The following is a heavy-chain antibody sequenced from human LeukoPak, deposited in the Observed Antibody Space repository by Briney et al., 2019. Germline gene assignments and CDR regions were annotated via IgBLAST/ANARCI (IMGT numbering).Heavy chain of an antibody. D-gene: IGHD2-2*01. CDR2: INHSGST. J-gene: IGHJ6*03. CDR3: ARVRGSSTSYYRTGGNYYYDHMDV. CDR1: GGSFSGYY. Sequence: NPSETLSLTCAVYGGSFSGYYWSWIRQPPGKGLEWIGEINHSGSTKYNPSLKSRVTISADTSKNQFSLKLRSVTAADTAVYYCARVRGSSTSYYRTGGNYYYDHMDVWGKGTTVTVSS. V-gene: IGHV4-34*01.